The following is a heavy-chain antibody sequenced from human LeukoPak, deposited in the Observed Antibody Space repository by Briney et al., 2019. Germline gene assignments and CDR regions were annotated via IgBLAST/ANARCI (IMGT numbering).Heavy chain of an antibody. J-gene: IGHJ4*02. D-gene: IGHD5-18*01. CDR3: ARDFSYGSGFDY. Sequence: PGGSLRLSCAASGFSISSYALHWVRQAPGKGLQYVSGISNGGSIDYANSVKGRFTISRDNSKNTLYLQMGGLRPEDMAVYYCARDFSYGSGFDYWGQGILVTVSS. V-gene: IGHV3-64*01. CDR2: ISNGGSI. CDR1: GFSISSYA.